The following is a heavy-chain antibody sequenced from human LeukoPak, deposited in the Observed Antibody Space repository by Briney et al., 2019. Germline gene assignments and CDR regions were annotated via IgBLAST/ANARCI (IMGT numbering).Heavy chain of an antibody. D-gene: IGHD6-6*01. CDR2: INHSGST. V-gene: IGHV4-34*01. CDR3: ARGSSSSFDY. CDR1: GGSFSGYY. Sequence: SETLSLTCAVYGGSFSGYYWSWIRQPPGKGLEWIGEINHSGSTNYNPSLTSRVTISVDTSKNQFSLKLSSVTAADTAVYYCARGSSSSFDYWGQGTLVTVSS. J-gene: IGHJ4*02.